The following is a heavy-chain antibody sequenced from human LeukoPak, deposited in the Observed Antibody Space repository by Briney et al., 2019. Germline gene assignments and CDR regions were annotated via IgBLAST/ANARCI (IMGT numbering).Heavy chain of an antibody. CDR3: ASSPIAAAVDY. CDR1: GFTFTSYA. D-gene: IGHD6-13*01. J-gene: IGHJ4*02. Sequence: GRSLRLSCAASGFTFTSYAMHWVRQAPGQRLEWMGWINAGNGNTKYSQKFQGRVTITRDTSASTAYMELSSLRSEDTAVYYCASSPIAAAVDYWGQGTLVTVSS. CDR2: INAGNGNT. V-gene: IGHV1-3*01.